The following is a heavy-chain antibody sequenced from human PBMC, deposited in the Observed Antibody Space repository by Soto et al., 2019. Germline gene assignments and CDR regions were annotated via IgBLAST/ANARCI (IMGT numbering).Heavy chain of an antibody. CDR3: ARDDHIVVVPTSLGAMDF. CDR2: IYHSWST. CDR1: GGSISSHKW. D-gene: IGHD2-2*01. Sequence: QVQLQESGPGLVKPSETLSLTCAVYGGSISSHKWWSWVRPPPGKGLGWIGEIYHSWSTNYNPSLKSRVTLSLVNSKNQFSLKLTSVTAADSAVYYCARDDHIVVVPTSLGAMDFLGQGTTVTVSS. J-gene: IGHJ6*02. V-gene: IGHV4-4*02.